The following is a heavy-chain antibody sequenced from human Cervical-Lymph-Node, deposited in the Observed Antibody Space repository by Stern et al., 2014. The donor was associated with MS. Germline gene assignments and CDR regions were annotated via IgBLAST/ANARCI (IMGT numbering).Heavy chain of an antibody. D-gene: IGHD3-22*01. Sequence: EVQLLESGGGLVQPGGSLRLSCAASGFTFSSYAMSWVRQAPGKGLEWVSAISGSGGSTYYADSVKGRFTISRDNSKNTLYLQMNSLRAEDTAVYYCATEGTPDYYDSSGADAFDIWGQGTMVTVSS. J-gene: IGHJ3*02. CDR3: ATEGTPDYYDSSGADAFDI. V-gene: IGHV3-23*01. CDR2: ISGSGGST. CDR1: GFTFSSYA.